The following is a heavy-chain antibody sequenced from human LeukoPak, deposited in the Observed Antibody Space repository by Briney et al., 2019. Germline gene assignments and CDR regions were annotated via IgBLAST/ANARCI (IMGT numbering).Heavy chain of an antibody. CDR2: VYHSGST. V-gene: IGHV4-30-2*01. CDR1: GGSISSGGYY. CDR3: ARGVRGYYFDY. J-gene: IGHJ4*02. D-gene: IGHD3-10*01. Sequence: SETLSLTCTVSGGSISSGGYYWSWIRQPPGKGLEWIGYVYHSGSTYYNPSLKSRVTISVDRSKNQFSLKLSSVAAADTAVYYCARGVRGYYFDYWGQGTLVTVSS.